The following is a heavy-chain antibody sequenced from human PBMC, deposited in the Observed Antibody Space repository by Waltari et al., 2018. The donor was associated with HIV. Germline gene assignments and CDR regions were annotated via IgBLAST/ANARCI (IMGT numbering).Heavy chain of an antibody. D-gene: IGHD3-22*01. CDR2: IKQDGSEK. Sequence: EVQLVESGGGLVQPGGSLRLSCAASGFTFSSYWMSWVRQAPGKGLEWVANIKQDGSEKYYVDSVKGRFTISRDNAKNSLYLQMNSLRAEDTAVYYCARDLLSRQYYYDSSGYSDYWGQGTLVTVSS. J-gene: IGHJ4*02. CDR1: GFTFSSYW. CDR3: ARDLLSRQYYYDSSGYSDY. V-gene: IGHV3-7*01.